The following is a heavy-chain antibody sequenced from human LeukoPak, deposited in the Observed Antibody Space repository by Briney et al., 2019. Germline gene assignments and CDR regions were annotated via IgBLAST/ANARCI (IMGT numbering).Heavy chain of an antibody. V-gene: IGHV4-39*07. Sequence: SETLSLTCTVSGGSISIETYYWGWVRQSPAKGLEWIGLILYSGSTLYNPSLKSRVTISVDTSQNQFSLKMDSVTAADTAVYYCARAVVKRTYYFDYWGQGTLVTVSS. CDR3: ARAVVKRTYYFDY. J-gene: IGHJ4*02. CDR2: ILYSGST. CDR1: GGSISIETYY. D-gene: IGHD4-23*01.